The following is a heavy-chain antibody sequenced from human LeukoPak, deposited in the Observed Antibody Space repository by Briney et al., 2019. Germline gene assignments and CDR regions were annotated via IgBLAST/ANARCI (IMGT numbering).Heavy chain of an antibody. CDR1: GFSLSTYG. D-gene: IGHD5-18*01. Sequence: GGSLRLSCAASGFSLSTYGMSWVRQAPGKGLEWVSAITISGDTTYYAVSVKGRFTISRDNSKNTVYLQVNSLRAEDTAVFYCAKDRAWLQFWSWGQGTLVTVSS. J-gene: IGHJ4*02. V-gene: IGHV3-23*01. CDR3: AKDRAWLQFWS. CDR2: ITISGDTT.